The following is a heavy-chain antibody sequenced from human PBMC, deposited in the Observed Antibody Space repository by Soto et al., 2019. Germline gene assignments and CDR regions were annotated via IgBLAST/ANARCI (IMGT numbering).Heavy chain of an antibody. CDR2: IIPIFGTA. J-gene: IGHJ6*02. D-gene: IGHD3-16*01. CDR1: GGTFSSYA. CDR3: ARIGGSYYYGMDV. V-gene: IGHV1-69*13. Sequence: SVKVSCKASGGTFSSYATSWVRQAPGQGLEWMGGIIPIFGTANYAQKFQGRVTITADESTSTAYMELSSLRSEDTAVYYCARIGGSYYYGMDVWGQLTTVTVSS.